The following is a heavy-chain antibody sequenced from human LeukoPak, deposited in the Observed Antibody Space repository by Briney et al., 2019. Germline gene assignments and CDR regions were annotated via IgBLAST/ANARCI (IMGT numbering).Heavy chain of an antibody. J-gene: IGHJ5*02. V-gene: IGHV4-34*01. CDR2: ITHSGST. D-gene: IGHD6-13*01. Sequence: SETLSLTCAVYGGSFSGYYWNWIRQPPGKGLEWIGEITHSGSTNYNPSLKSRVTMSVGTSKNQFSLKLNSVTAADTAVYYCARGGAYSSSLYARFDPWCQGTLVTVSS. CDR1: GGSFSGYY. CDR3: ARGGAYSSSLYARFDP.